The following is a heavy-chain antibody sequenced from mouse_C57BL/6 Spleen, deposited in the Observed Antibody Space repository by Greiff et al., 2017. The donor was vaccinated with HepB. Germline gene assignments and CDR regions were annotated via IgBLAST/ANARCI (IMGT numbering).Heavy chain of an antibody. CDR3: ARWGYYYGSSYLYFDY. Sequence: EVHLVESGGGLVKPGGSLKLSCAASGFTFSDYGMHWVRQAPEKGLEWVAYISSGSSTIYYADTVKGRFTISRDNAKNTLFLQMTSLRSEDTAMYYCARWGYYYGSSYLYFDYWGQGTTLTVSS. CDR2: ISSGSSTI. CDR1: GFTFSDYG. J-gene: IGHJ2*01. D-gene: IGHD1-1*01. V-gene: IGHV5-17*01.